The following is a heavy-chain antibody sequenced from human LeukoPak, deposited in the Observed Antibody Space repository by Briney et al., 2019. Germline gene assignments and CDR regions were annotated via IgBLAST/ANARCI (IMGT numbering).Heavy chain of an antibody. CDR1: GFTFSTYS. V-gene: IGHV3-21*06. CDR3: ARVAEAAAFDS. Sequence: PGGSLRLSCAASGFTFSTYSMNWVRKAPGKGLEWVSSISSNSRYIYYADSMRGRFTISRDNAKNSLYLQMNSLKPEDTAVYYCARVAEAAAFDSWGQGILVTVSS. CDR2: ISSNSRYI. J-gene: IGHJ4*02. D-gene: IGHD6-13*01.